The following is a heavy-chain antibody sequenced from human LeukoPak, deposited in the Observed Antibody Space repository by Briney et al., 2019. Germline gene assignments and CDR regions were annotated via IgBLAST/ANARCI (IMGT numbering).Heavy chain of an antibody. Sequence: GGSLRLSCADSGFAFSTYSMNWVRQAPGRGLEWVSPISSSGTYIYYADSMRCRFTIFRDNSKNSLYLQMNSLRAEDTAVYYCASSFPRRDDYISNYFDYWGQGTLVTVSS. J-gene: IGHJ4*02. D-gene: IGHD5-24*01. CDR3: ASSFPRRDDYISNYFDY. CDR2: ISSSGTYI. CDR1: GFAFSTYS. V-gene: IGHV3-21*01.